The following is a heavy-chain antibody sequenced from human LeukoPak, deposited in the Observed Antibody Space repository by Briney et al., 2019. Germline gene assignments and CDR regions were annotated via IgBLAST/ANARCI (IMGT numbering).Heavy chain of an antibody. CDR2: IWYDGSNK. V-gene: IGHV3-33*01. Sequence: GGSLRLSCAASGFTFSSYGMHWVRQAPGKGLEWVAVIWYDGSNKYYADSVKGRFTISRDNSKNTLYLQMNTLRVEDTAVYYCARAHITIFGVVTYPFDYWGQGTLVTVSS. D-gene: IGHD3-3*01. J-gene: IGHJ4*02. CDR3: ARAHITIFGVVTYPFDY. CDR1: GFTFSSYG.